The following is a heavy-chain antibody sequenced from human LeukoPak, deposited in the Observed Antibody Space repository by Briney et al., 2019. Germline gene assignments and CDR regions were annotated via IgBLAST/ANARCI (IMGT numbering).Heavy chain of an antibody. CDR1: GLTFSSNS. D-gene: IGHD5-12*01. CDR3: ARDRGYGYYHFAY. J-gene: IGHJ4*02. CDR2: ISSSSTYI. Sequence: GGSLRLSRADSGLTFSSNSMDWVRQAPGKGLEWVSSISSSSTYIYYADSVRGRFTISRDNAKKSLYLQMDSLRPEDTAVYFCARDRGYGYYHFAYWGQGTLVTVSS. V-gene: IGHV3-21*01.